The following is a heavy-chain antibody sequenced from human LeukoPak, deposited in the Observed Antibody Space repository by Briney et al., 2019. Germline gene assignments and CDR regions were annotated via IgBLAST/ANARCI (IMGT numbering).Heavy chain of an antibody. V-gene: IGHV3-15*01. CDR3: TTGGDYVAYYFDY. CDR2: IKSKTDGGTT. D-gene: IGHD4-17*01. J-gene: IGHJ4*02. CDR1: GFTFSNAW. Sequence: GGSLRLSCAASGFTFSNAWMSWVRQAPRKGLEWVGRIKSKTDGGTTDYAAPVKGRFTISRDDSKNTLYLQMNSLKTEDTAVYYCTTGGDYVAYYFDYWGQGTLVTVSS.